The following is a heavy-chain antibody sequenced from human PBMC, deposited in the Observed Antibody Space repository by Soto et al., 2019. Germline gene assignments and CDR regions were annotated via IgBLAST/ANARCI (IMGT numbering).Heavy chain of an antibody. CDR1: GFTFSSYA. V-gene: IGHV3-23*01. CDR2: ISGSGGST. D-gene: IGHD3-22*01. CDR3: AKEREYDSSGYYPRFA. J-gene: IGHJ5*02. Sequence: GGSLRLSCAASGFTFSSYAMSWVRQAPGKGLEWVSAISGSGGSTYYADSVKGRFTISRDNSKNTLYQQMNSLRAEDTAVYYCAKEREYDSSGYYPRFAWGQGTLVTVSS.